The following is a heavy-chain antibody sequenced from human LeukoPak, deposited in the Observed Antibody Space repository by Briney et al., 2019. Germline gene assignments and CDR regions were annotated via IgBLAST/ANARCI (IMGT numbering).Heavy chain of an antibody. CDR1: GFTFSSYG. V-gene: IGHV3-33*01. D-gene: IGHD2-2*01. CDR3: VTSSAYY. J-gene: IGHJ4*02. Sequence: SGGSLRLSCAASGFTFSSYGMHWVRQAPGKGLEWVAVIWYDGSNKYYADSVKGRFTISRDNAKNSLYLQMNSLRAEDTAVYYCVTSSAYYWGQGTLVTVSS. CDR2: IWYDGSNK.